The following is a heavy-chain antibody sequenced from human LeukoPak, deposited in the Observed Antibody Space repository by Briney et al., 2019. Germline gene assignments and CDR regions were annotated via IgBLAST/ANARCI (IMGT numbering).Heavy chain of an antibody. D-gene: IGHD2-2*01. V-gene: IGHV3-21*01. CDR3: ARDRVSGYCSSTSCYPDAFDY. CDR2: ISSSSSYI. Sequence: GGSLRLSCAASGFTFSSYAINWVRQAPGKGLEWVSSISSSSSYIYYADSVKGRFTISRDNAKNSLYLQMNSLRAEDTAVYYCARDRVSGYCSSTSCYPDAFDYWGQGTLVTVSS. CDR1: GFTFSSYA. J-gene: IGHJ4*02.